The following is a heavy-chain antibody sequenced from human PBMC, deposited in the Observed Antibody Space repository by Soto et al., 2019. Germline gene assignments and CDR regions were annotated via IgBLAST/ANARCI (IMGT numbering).Heavy chain of an antibody. CDR2: ISWNSGSI. Sequence: PGGSLRLSCAASGFTFDDYAMHWVRQAPGKGLEWVSGISWNSGSIGYADSVKGRFTISRDNAKNSLYLQMNSLRAEDTALYYCAKGSMIVVHDAFDIWGQGTMVTV. J-gene: IGHJ3*02. CDR3: AKGSMIVVHDAFDI. CDR1: GFTFDDYA. V-gene: IGHV3-9*01. D-gene: IGHD3-22*01.